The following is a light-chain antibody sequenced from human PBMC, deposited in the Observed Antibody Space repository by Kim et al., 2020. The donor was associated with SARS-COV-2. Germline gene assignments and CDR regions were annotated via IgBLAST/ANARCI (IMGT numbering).Light chain of an antibody. J-gene: IGLJ3*02. CDR3: QSYDRNYNWV. CDR2: EDN. V-gene: IGLV6-57*01. Sequence: NFMLTQPHSVSESPGKTVIISCTRSSDSIASNYVQWYQQRPGSSPTTIILEDNQRPSGVPDRFSGSIDISSNSASLTISGLKTEDEADYYCQSYDRNYNWVFGGGTKLTVL. CDR1: SDSIASNY.